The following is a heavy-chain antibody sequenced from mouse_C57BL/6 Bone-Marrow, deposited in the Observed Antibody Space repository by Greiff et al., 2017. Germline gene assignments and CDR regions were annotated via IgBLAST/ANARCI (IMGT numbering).Heavy chain of an antibody. J-gene: IGHJ3*01. D-gene: IGHD4-1*01. V-gene: IGHV1-61*01. CDR1: GYTFTSYW. CDR3: ARYGTGAWFAY. CDR2: IYPSDSET. Sequence: QVQLKQPGAELVRPGSSVKLSCKASGYTFTSYWMDWVKQRTGQGLEWIGNIYPSDSETHYNQKFKDKATLTVDKSSSTAYMQLSSLTSEDSAVYYCARYGTGAWFAYWGQGTLVTVSA.